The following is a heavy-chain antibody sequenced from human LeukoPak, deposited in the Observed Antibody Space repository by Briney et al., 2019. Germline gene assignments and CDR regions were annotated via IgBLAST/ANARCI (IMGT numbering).Heavy chain of an antibody. CDR2: ISGSAGKT. CDR3: AKDQMVRGIPGY. Sequence: PGGSLRLSCAASGFTFSDYAMNWVRQAPGKELEWISTISGSAGKTYYADSVKGRFTIFRDNSKNTLSLQMNSLRAEDTAVYYCAKDQMVRGIPGYWGQGTLVTVSS. CDR1: GFTFSDYA. J-gene: IGHJ4*02. D-gene: IGHD3-10*01. V-gene: IGHV3-23*01.